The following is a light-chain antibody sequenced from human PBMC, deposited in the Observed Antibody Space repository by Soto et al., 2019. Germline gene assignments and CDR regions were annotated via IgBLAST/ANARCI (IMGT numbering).Light chain of an antibody. CDR3: QQYYNWPLT. Sequence: EIVMTQSPATLSVSPGERATLSRRASQSVSNILAWYQQKPGQAPRLLIYGASTRATGIPARFSGSGSGTEFTLTITSLQSEDFAVYYCQQYYNWPLTFGQGTKVEIK. CDR2: GAS. J-gene: IGKJ1*01. V-gene: IGKV3-15*01. CDR1: QSVSNI.